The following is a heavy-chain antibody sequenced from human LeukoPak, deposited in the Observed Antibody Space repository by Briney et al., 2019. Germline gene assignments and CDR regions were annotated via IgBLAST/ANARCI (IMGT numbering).Heavy chain of an antibody. V-gene: IGHV4-61*05. CDR3: ARQKWDRLTYYYYGMDV. J-gene: IGHJ6*02. CDR2: ISYSGTP. Sequence: SETLSLTCTVSGGSISNGFYYWDWIRQPPGKGLEWIGYISYSGTPDYNPSLKSRVTISLDTSRNQFSLQLSSVTAADTAVYYCARQKWDRLTYYYYGMDVWGQGTTVTVSS. CDR1: GGSISNGFYY. D-gene: IGHD1-26*01.